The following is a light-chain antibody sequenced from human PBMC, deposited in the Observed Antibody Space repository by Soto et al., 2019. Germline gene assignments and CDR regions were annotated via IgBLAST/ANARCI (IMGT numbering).Light chain of an antibody. V-gene: IGKV3-20*01. Sequence: EIVLTQSPGTLSLSPGERATLSCRASQSVSSSYLAWYQQKPGQAPRLLIYGASSRATGIPDRFSGSGSGKDFTLTISRLEPEEFAVYYGQQYGSSPPWTFGQGTKVEIK. CDR2: GAS. CDR1: QSVSSSY. CDR3: QQYGSSPPWT. J-gene: IGKJ1*01.